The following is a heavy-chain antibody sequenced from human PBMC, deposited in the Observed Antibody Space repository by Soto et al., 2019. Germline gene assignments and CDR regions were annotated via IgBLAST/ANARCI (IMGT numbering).Heavy chain of an antibody. CDR1: GGSISSYY. V-gene: IGHV4-59*01. CDR2: IYYSGST. Sequence: SETLSLTCTVSGGSISSYYWSWIRQPPGKGLEWIGYIYYSGSTNYNPSLKSRVTISVDTSKNQFSLKLSSVTAADTAVYYCARVWGGAFDVWGQGTVVTVAS. J-gene: IGHJ3*01. D-gene: IGHD3-10*01. CDR3: ARVWGGAFDV.